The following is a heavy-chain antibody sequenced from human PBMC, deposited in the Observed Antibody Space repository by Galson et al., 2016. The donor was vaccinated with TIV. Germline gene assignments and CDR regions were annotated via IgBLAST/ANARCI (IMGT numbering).Heavy chain of an antibody. Sequence: SLRLSCAASGFTFSSWHMDWVRQAPGEGLEWISFITYTGATIYYADSVKGRFTVSRDNAKNSLYLQMNSLRAEDTAVYYCARPGNYDGDRRGAFDLWGQGTMVTVSP. CDR2: ITYTGATI. CDR3: ARPGNYDGDRRGAFDL. V-gene: IGHV3-48*03. CDR1: GFTFSSWH. D-gene: IGHD4-23*01. J-gene: IGHJ3*01.